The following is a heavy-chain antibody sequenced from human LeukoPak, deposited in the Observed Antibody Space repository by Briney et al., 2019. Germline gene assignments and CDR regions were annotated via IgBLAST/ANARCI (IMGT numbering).Heavy chain of an antibody. Sequence: ASVKVSCKASGGTFSSYTISWVRQAPGQGLEWMGRIIPILGIANYAQKFRGRVTITADKSTSTAYMELSSLRSEDTAVYYCASEMVYAADYWGQGTLVTVSS. V-gene: IGHV1-69*02. D-gene: IGHD2-8*01. CDR3: ASEMVYAADY. J-gene: IGHJ4*02. CDR2: IIPILGIA. CDR1: GGTFSSYT.